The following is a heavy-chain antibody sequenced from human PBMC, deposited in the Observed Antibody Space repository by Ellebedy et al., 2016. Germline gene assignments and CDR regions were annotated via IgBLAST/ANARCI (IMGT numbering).Heavy chain of an antibody. Sequence: SWIRQPPGKGLEWIGYIYHSGSTYYNPSLKSRVTISLDRSKNQFSLKLSSVTAADTAVYYCASPPPGGYGEPSKFDYWGQGTLVTVSS. V-gene: IGHV4-30-2*01. D-gene: IGHD4-17*01. CDR2: IYHSGST. CDR3: ASPPPGGYGEPSKFDY. J-gene: IGHJ4*02.